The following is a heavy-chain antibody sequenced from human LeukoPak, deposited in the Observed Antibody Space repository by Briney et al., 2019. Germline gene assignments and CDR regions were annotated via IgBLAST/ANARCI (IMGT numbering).Heavy chain of an antibody. D-gene: IGHD3-10*01. CDR3: ARHRITMVRGVKYYYGMDV. CDR2: IYPGDSDT. J-gene: IGHJ6*02. V-gene: IGHV5-51*01. CDR1: GYGFTSYW. Sequence: HGESLKISCKGSGYGFTSYWIGWVRQMPGKGLEWMGIIYPGDSDTRYSPSFQGQVTISADKSISTAYLQWSSLKASDTAMYYCARHRITMVRGVKYYYGMDVWGQGTTVTVSS.